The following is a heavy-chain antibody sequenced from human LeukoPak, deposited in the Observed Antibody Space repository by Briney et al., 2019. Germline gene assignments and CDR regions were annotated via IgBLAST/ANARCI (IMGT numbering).Heavy chain of an antibody. D-gene: IGHD3-10*01. CDR2: IYHSGST. J-gene: IGHJ4*02. Sequence: KPSQTLSLTCTVSGGSISSGGYYWSWIRQPPGKGLEWIGYIYHSGSTYYNPSLKSRVTISIDRSKNQFSLKLSSVTAADTAVYYCARAYGSGSYGEPLDYWGQGTLVTVSS. CDR1: GGSISSGGYY. V-gene: IGHV4-30-2*01. CDR3: ARAYGSGSYGEPLDY.